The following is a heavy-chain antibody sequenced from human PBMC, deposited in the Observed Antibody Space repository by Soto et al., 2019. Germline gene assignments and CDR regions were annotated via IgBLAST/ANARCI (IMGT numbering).Heavy chain of an antibody. Sequence: QVQLVQSGAEVKKPGASVKVSCKASGYTFTGYYMHWVRQAPGQGLEWMGWINPNSGGTNYAQKFQGWVTMTRDTSISTAYMELSRLRSDDTAVYYCARDLYPVGIAARIPSVFDPWGQGTLVTVSS. CDR1: GYTFTGYY. CDR2: INPNSGGT. J-gene: IGHJ5*02. CDR3: ARDLYPVGIAARIPSVFDP. D-gene: IGHD6-13*01. V-gene: IGHV1-2*04.